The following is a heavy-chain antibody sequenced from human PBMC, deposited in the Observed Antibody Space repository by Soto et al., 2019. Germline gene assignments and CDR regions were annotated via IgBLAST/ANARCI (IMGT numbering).Heavy chain of an antibody. J-gene: IGHJ4*02. D-gene: IGHD2-15*01. CDR2: ISGSGGST. Sequence: GGSLRLSCAASGFTFSSYAMSWVRQAPGKGLEWVSVISGSGGSTYYADSVKGRFTISRDNSKNTLYLQMNSLRAEDTAVYYCAKVGGSKCSGGSCYFDYWGQGTLVTVSS. CDR1: GFTFSSYA. CDR3: AKVGGSKCSGGSCYFDY. V-gene: IGHV3-23*01.